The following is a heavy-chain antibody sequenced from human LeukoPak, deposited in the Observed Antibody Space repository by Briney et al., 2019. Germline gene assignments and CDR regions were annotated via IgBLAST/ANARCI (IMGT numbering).Heavy chain of an antibody. V-gene: IGHV3-11*04. CDR1: GFTFSDYY. J-gene: IGHJ4*02. CDR2: ISSSGSTI. Sequence: GGSLRLSCAASGFTFSDYYMSWIRQAPGKGLEWVSYISSSGSTIYYADSVKGRLTISRDNAKNSLYLQMNSLRAEDTAVYYCAREGYYYDSSGKLQGYYFDYWGQGTLVTVSS. CDR3: AREGYYYDSSGKLQGYYFDY. D-gene: IGHD3-22*01.